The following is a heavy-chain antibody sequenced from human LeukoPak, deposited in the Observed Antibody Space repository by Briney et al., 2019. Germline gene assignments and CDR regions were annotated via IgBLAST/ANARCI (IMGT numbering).Heavy chain of an antibody. D-gene: IGHD2-2*01. CDR1: GFTFSSYW. J-gene: IGHJ4*02. V-gene: IGHV3-7*03. CDR3: AIEAQGCSITSCYFDS. CDR2: IKQDGTES. Sequence: GGSLRLSCAASGFTFSSYWMSWVRQAPGKGLEWVANIKQDGTESYYVGSVKVRFTISRDNAKSLVHLQISSLRAEDTAVYYCAIEAQGCSITSCYFDSWGQGTLVTVSS.